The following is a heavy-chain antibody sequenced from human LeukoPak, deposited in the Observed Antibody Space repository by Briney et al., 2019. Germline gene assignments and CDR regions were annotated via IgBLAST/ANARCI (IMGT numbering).Heavy chain of an antibody. CDR1: GFTFSIYA. CDR2: IGGSGGST. V-gene: IGHV3-23*01. J-gene: IGHJ4*02. D-gene: IGHD2-2*02. CDR3: TKARSASSSSCYNY. Sequence: GGSLRLSCAASGFTFSIYAMSWVRQAPGKGLEWVSVIGGSGGSTDYADSVKGRFTISRDNSKNTLELQMDSLRAEDTAVYYCTKARSASSSSCYNYWGQGILVTVSS.